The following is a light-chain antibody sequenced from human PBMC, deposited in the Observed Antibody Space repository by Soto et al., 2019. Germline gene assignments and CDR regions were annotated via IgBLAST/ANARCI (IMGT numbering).Light chain of an antibody. CDR1: SSNIGAGYD. Sequence: QLVLTQTPSVSGAPGQKITISCTGSSSNIGAGYDVHWYQQVPGAAPRLLIYADNNRPSGVPDRFSASKSGTSASLAITGLQGEDEANYYCQSYDTSLSGVIFGAGTKLTVL. CDR3: QSYDTSLSGVI. V-gene: IGLV1-40*01. CDR2: ADN. J-gene: IGLJ2*01.